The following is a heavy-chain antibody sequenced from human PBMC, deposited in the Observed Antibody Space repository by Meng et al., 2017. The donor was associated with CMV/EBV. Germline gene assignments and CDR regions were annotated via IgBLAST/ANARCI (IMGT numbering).Heavy chain of an antibody. D-gene: IGHD2-2*01. V-gene: IGHV3-15*01. CDR2: IKSKTDGGTT. J-gene: IGHJ5*02. Sequence: GESLEISCAASGFTFSNAWMSWVRQAPGKGLEWVGRIKSKTDGGTTDYAAPVKGRFTISRDDSKNTLYLQMNSLKTEDTAVYYCTTEYQLRFPNWFDPWGQGTLVTVSS. CDR3: TTEYQLRFPNWFDP. CDR1: GFTFSNAW.